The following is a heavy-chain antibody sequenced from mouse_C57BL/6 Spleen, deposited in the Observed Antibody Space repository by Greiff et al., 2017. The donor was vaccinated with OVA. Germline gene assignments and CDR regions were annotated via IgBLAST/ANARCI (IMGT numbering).Heavy chain of an antibody. V-gene: IGHV1-7*01. CDR2: INPSSGYT. J-gene: IGHJ1*03. CDR1: GYTFTSYW. Sequence: QVQLQQSGAELAKPGASVKLSCKASGYTFTSYWMHWVKQRPGQGLEWIGYINPSSGYTKYNQKFKDKATLTADKSSSTAYMQLSSLTYEDSAVYYCARDPTTVVADDSDWYFDVWGTGTTVTVSS. CDR3: ARDPTTVVADDSDWYFDV. D-gene: IGHD1-1*01.